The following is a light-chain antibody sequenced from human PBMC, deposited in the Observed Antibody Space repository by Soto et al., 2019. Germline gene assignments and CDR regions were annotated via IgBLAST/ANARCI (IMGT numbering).Light chain of an antibody. V-gene: IGKV1-5*03. CDR3: QHFNSYLDA. CDR2: KAS. J-gene: IGKJ1*01. Sequence: DIQMTQSPSTLSGSVGDRVTITCRASQTISSWLAWYQQKPGKAPKLLIYKASTLKSGVPSRFSGSGSGTEFTLTISSLQPDDVATYYCQHFNSYLDAFGQGTEEEL. CDR1: QTISSW.